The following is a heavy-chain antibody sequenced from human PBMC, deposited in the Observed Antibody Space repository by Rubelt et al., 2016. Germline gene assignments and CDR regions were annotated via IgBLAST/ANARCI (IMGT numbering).Heavy chain of an antibody. D-gene: IGHD1-26*01. CDR1: GGSFSGYY. J-gene: IGHJ4*02. CDR3: EALSGSYHSVDY. CDR2: THYTGNT. Sequence: QVQLQQWGAGLLKPSETLSLTCAVYGGSFSGYYWSWIRQPPGKGLEWIGSTHYTGNTYYNPSLQSRVTISLERSKNHFSLKLNTGSAADTAVYCGEALSGSYHSVDYWGQGTVVSVAS. V-gene: IGHV4-34*01.